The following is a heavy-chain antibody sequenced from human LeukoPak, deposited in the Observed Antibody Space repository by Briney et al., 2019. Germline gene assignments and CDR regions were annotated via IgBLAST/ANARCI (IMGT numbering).Heavy chain of an antibody. CDR3: AKSRLSGINDAFDI. Sequence: GGSLRLSCAASGFTLSDYWMHWVRQAPGKGLEWVSAISGSAVITFYADSVKGRFTISRDNSKNTLYLQMNSLRAEDTALYYCAKSRLSGINDAFDIWGQGTMVTVSS. J-gene: IGHJ3*02. CDR2: ISGSAVIT. CDR1: GFTLSDYW. V-gene: IGHV3-23*01. D-gene: IGHD3-3*01.